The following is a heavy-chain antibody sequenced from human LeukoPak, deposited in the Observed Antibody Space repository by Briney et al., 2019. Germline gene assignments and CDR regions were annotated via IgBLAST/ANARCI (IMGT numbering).Heavy chain of an antibody. CDR3: ARSLSTAGIDY. Sequence: SETLSLTCTVSGGSIGSSNYYWAWIRQPPGKGLEWIGSILYSGTTFYNPSLKSRVTISVDRSRNQFSLKLTSVTAADTAVYYCARSLSTAGIDYWGQGTLVTVSS. CDR1: GGSIGSSNYY. J-gene: IGHJ4*02. D-gene: IGHD2-2*01. CDR2: ILYSGTT. V-gene: IGHV4-39*01.